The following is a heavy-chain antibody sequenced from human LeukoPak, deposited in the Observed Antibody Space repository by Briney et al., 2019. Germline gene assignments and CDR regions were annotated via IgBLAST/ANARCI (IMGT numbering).Heavy chain of an antibody. CDR1: GFTFSSPW. V-gene: IGHV3-74*01. CDR3: ARDDSGPQAFDL. J-gene: IGHJ3*01. D-gene: IGHD6-25*01. CDR2: INSDGSAT. Sequence: PGGSLRLSCAASGFTFSSPWMHWVRQAPGKGLVWVSRINSDGSATAYADSVKGRFTISRDNAKNTLYLQMNSLRAEDTAMYYCARDDSGPQAFDLWGQGTMVTVSS.